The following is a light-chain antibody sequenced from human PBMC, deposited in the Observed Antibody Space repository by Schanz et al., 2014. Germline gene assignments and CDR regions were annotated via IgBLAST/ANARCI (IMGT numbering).Light chain of an antibody. CDR3: QQRSDWPLT. CDR1: QSVSTTH. V-gene: IGKV3D-20*02. CDR2: DTS. J-gene: IGKJ4*01. Sequence: EIVLTQSPGTLSLSPGERATLSCRASQSVSTTHLAWYQQKPGQAPRLLIYDTSNRATGIPARFSGSGSGTDFTLTIRRLEPEDFAVYYCQQRSDWPLTFGGGTKVEIK.